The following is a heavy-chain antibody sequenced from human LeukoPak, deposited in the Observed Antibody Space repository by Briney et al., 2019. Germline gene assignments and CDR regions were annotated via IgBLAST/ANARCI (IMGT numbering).Heavy chain of an antibody. CDR2: ISAYNGNT. Sequence: GASVKVSCKASGYTFTSYGISWVRQAPGQGLEWMGWISAYNGNTNYAQKLQGRVTMTTDTSTSTAYMELRSLRSDDTAVYYCARDSRIVGSRGFFDYWGQGTLVTVSS. CDR1: GYTFTSYG. D-gene: IGHD6-19*01. J-gene: IGHJ4*02. CDR3: ARDSRIVGSRGFFDY. V-gene: IGHV1-18*01.